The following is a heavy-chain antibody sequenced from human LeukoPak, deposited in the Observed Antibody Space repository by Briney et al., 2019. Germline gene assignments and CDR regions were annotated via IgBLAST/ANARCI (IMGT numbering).Heavy chain of an antibody. CDR3: ARAGEVRTFYYYYYYMDV. CDR2: IIPIFGTA. J-gene: IGHJ6*03. CDR1: GGTFSSYA. D-gene: IGHD1-14*01. V-gene: IGHV1-69*06. Sequence: SVKVSCKASGGTFSSYAISWVRQAPGQGLEWMGGIIPIFGTANYAQKFQGRVTITADKSTSTAYMELSSLRSEDTAVYYCARAGEVRTFYYYYYYMDVWGKGTTVTVSS.